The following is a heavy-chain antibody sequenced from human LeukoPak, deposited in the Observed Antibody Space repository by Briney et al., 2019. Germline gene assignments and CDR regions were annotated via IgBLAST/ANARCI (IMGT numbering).Heavy chain of an antibody. V-gene: IGHV1-46*01. D-gene: IGHD1-26*01. CDR1: GYTFTSYG. J-gene: IGHJ5*02. CDR2: ISPSGGST. CDR3: ARDNSVGDNAWWFDP. Sequence: ASVKVSCKASGYTFTSYGITWVRQAPGQGPEWMGVISPSGGSTTYAQKFQGRVTLTRDVSTSTDYLELSSLRSEDTAVYYCARDNSVGDNAWWFDPWGQGTLVTVSS.